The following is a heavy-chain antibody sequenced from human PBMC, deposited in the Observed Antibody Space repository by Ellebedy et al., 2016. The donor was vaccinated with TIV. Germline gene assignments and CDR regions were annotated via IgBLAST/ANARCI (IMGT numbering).Heavy chain of an antibody. CDR1: GFTFSSYA. V-gene: IGHV3-23*01. Sequence: GESLKISCAASGFTFSSYAMSWVRQAPGKGLEWVSAISGSGGSTYYADSVKGRFTISRDNSKNTLYLQMNSLRAEDTAVYYCARYGLSGTFDYWGQGTPVTVSS. CDR2: ISGSGGST. CDR3: ARYGLSGTFDY. J-gene: IGHJ4*02. D-gene: IGHD3-10*01.